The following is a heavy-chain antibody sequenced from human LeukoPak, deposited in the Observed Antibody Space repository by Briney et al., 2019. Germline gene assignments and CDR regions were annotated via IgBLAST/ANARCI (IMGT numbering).Heavy chain of an antibody. V-gene: IGHV1-46*01. Sequence: GASVMVSCKASGYTFTSYYMHWVRQAPGQGLEWMGIINPSGGSTSYAQKFQGRVTMTRDMSTSTDYMELSSLRSEDTAVYYCARDNSVEDTAWWFDPWGQGTLVIVSS. D-gene: IGHD4-23*01. J-gene: IGHJ5*02. CDR3: ARDNSVEDTAWWFDP. CDR2: INPSGGST. CDR1: GYTFTSYY.